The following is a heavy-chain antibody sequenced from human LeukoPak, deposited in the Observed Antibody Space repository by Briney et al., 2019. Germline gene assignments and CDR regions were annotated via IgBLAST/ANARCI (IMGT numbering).Heavy chain of an antibody. CDR2: ISGSGGST. CDR3: AKEGLLGGYFFDL. D-gene: IGHD1-26*01. V-gene: IGHV3-23*01. J-gene: IGHJ4*02. CDR1: GFPFSSYD. Sequence: GGSLRLSCAASGFPFSSYDMSWVRQAPGKGLEWVSAISGSGGSTYYADSAKGRFTVSRDNSRDTVYLQMNNLGADDTAIYYCAKEGLLGGYFFDLWGQGAPVTVSS.